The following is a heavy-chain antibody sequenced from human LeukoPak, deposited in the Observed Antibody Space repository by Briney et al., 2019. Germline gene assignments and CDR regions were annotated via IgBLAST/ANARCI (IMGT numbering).Heavy chain of an antibody. Sequence: PSETLSLTCSVSGYSISSAYYWGWIRQPPGKGLEWIGTMYHSGSTNYNPSLKSRVTISVDTSKNQFSLKLSSVTAADTAVYYCARDYGKHYYDSSGYYGGRLDYWGQGTLVTVSS. CDR1: GYSISSAYY. V-gene: IGHV4-38-2*02. D-gene: IGHD3-22*01. J-gene: IGHJ4*02. CDR2: MYHSGST. CDR3: ARDYGKHYYDSSGYYGGRLDY.